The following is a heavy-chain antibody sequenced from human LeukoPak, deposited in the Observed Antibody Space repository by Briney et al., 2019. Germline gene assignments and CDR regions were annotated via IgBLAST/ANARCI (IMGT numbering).Heavy chain of an antibody. J-gene: IGHJ4*02. V-gene: IGHV4-34*01. CDR2: INHSGYT. CDR1: GVSFDGYY. Sequence: PSETLSLTCAVSGVSFDGYYWRWVRRTPGKGLEWIGEINHSGYTNDSPSLKSRVTLSIDTSRKQFSLNLRSVIVADAGIYYCTRMTTGHDYWGQGTLVTVSS. CDR3: TRMTTGHDY. D-gene: IGHD4-17*01.